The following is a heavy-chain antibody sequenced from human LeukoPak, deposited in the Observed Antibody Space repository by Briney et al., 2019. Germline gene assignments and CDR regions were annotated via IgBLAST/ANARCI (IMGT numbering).Heavy chain of an antibody. D-gene: IGHD3-16*01. CDR2: IYYSGST. CDR3: ARESSGIVPWGGYYFDY. J-gene: IGHJ4*02. V-gene: IGHV4-39*07. CDR1: GGSISSSSYY. Sequence: SETLSLTCTVSGGSISSSSYYWGWIRQPPGKGLEWIGSIYYSGSTYYNPSLKSRVTISVDTSKNQFSLKLSSVTAADTAVYYCARESSGIVPWGGYYFDYWGQGTLVTVSS.